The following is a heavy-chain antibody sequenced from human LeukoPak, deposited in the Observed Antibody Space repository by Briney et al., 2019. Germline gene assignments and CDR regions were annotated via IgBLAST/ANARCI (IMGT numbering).Heavy chain of an antibody. V-gene: IGHV4-4*08. J-gene: IGHJ3*02. D-gene: IGHD3-16*01. CDR3: ARVTEGWDMITFRGVPGAFEI. CDR1: GGSISSDY. Sequence: PSETLSLTCTVSGGSISSDYWSWIRQPPGKGLEWIGYIYNSGRTNCNPSLKSRVTISVDTSKNQFSLKLSSVTAADTAVYYCARVTEGWDMITFRGVPGAFEIWGQGTMVTVSS. CDR2: IYNSGRT.